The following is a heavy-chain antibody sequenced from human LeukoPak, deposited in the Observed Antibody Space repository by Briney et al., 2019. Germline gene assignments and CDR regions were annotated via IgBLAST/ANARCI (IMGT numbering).Heavy chain of an antibody. CDR2: ISRGSSYI. Sequence: GGSLRLPCTASGFMFNKYSVNWVRQAPGKGLEWVSSISRGSSYIYYADSVKGRFTISRDNAKNSLYLQMNSLRVDDTAVYYCARDFPSGIGDYDWYFDLWGRGILVTVSS. V-gene: IGHV3-21*01. CDR3: ARDFPSGIGDYDWYFDL. CDR1: GFMFNKYS. J-gene: IGHJ2*01. D-gene: IGHD3-22*01.